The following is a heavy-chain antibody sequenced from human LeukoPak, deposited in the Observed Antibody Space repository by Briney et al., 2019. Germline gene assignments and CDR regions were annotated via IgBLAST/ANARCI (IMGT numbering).Heavy chain of an antibody. V-gene: IGHV4-39*01. CDR2: IHYSGSI. CDR1: GGPISSNSYF. D-gene: IGHD3-10*01. Sequence: SETLSLTCTVSGGPISSNSYFWGWIRQPPGKGLEWIGIIHYSGSIYYSPSLKSRLSISIDTSKNQFSLKLSSVTAADTAVYYCASQKTLVRGAIRLFDASDIWGQGTVVTVSS. CDR3: ASQKTLVRGAIRLFDASDI. J-gene: IGHJ3*02.